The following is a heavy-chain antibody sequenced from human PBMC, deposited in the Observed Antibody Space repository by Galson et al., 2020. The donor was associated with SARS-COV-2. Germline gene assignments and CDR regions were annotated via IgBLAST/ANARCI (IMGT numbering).Heavy chain of an antibody. Sequence: ASVKVSCKASGYTFTSYYMHWVRQAPGQGLEWMGIINPSGGSTSYAQKFQGRVTMTRDTSTSTVYMELSSLRSEDTAVYYCARERMVQGVIIKDYYYGMDVWGQGTTVTVSS. CDR1: GYTFTSYY. D-gene: IGHD3-10*01. J-gene: IGHJ6*02. CDR2: INPSGGST. CDR3: ARERMVQGVIIKDYYYGMDV. V-gene: IGHV1-46*01.